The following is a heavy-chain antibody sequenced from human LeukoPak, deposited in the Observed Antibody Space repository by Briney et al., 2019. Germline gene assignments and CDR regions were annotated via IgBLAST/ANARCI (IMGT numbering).Heavy chain of an antibody. J-gene: IGHJ6*03. D-gene: IGHD3-3*01. Sequence: GGSLRLSCAASGFTFSSYGMHWVRQAPGKGLEWVAFIRYDGNNKYYADSVKGRFTISRDNSKNTLYLQMNSLRAEDTAVYYCAKAMYYDFWSGYPKGSNYYYYMDVWGKGATVTVSS. CDR2: IRYDGNNK. CDR1: GFTFSSYG. V-gene: IGHV3-30*02. CDR3: AKAMYYDFWSGYPKGSNYYYYMDV.